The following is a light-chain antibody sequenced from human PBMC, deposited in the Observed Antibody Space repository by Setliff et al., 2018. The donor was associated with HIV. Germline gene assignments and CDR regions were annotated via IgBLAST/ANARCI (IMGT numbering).Light chain of an antibody. Sequence: DIVMTQSPESLPMSLGGRATINCKSSQTVLHSSNNKNYLAWYQQKPGQPPKLLISWASARQSGVPDRFRGSGSGTDFTLTISNLQTEDVAIYYCQQYYSTPLTFGGGTKVDIK. V-gene: IGKV4-1*01. CDR3: QQYYSTPLT. J-gene: IGKJ4*01. CDR1: QTVLHSSNNKNY. CDR2: WAS.